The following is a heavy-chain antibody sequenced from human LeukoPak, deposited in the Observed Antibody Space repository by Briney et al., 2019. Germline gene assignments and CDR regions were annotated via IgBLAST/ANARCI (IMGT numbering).Heavy chain of an antibody. CDR2: IYYSGST. D-gene: IGHD2-2*01. J-gene: IGHJ3*02. Sequence: SETLSLTCTVSGGSISSSSYYWGWIRQPPGKGLEWIGSIYYSGSTYYNPSLKSRVTISVDTSKNQFSLKLSSVTAADTAVYYCARMGDIVVVPAADTDPSHAFDIWGQGTMVTVSS. CDR1: GGSISSSSYY. V-gene: IGHV4-39*07. CDR3: ARMGDIVVVPAADTDPSHAFDI.